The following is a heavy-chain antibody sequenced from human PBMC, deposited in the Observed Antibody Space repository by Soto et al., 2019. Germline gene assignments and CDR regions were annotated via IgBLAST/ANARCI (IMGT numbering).Heavy chain of an antibody. V-gene: IGHV4-4*07. CDR1: GGSLSGFF. CDR3: VRDGTKTLRDWFDP. J-gene: IGHJ5*02. CDR2: IYATGTT. Sequence: LETLFLTCPISGGSLSGFFWRWVREVAGKGLEWIGRIYATGTTDYNPSLKSRVMMSVDTSKKQFSLKLRSVTAADTAVYYCVRDGTKTLRDWFDPWGQGISVTVSS. D-gene: IGHD1-1*01.